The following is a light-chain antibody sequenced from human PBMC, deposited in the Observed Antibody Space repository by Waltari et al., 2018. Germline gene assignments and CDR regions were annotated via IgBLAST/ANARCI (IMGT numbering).Light chain of an antibody. CDR1: SSNIGNNY. J-gene: IGLJ2*01. Sequence: QSVLTQPPSVSAAPGQKVTISCSGTSSNIGNNYVSWYQQFPGTAPKVLIHDNNKRPAGIPDRCSGSKSGTAAALVITGLQTGDEADYYCGTWDTSLSKVFGGGTKLTVL. CDR3: GTWDTSLSKV. V-gene: IGLV1-51*01. CDR2: DNN.